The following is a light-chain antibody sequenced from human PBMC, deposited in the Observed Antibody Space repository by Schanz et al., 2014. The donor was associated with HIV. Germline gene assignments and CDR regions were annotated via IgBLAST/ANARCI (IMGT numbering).Light chain of an antibody. V-gene: IGLV2-8*01. Sequence: QSVLTQPASVSGSPGQSITISCTGTSRDVGGYNYVSWYQQHPGKAPKLMIYEVSKRPSGVPDRFSGSKSDNTASLTVSGLQAEDEADYYCSSYAGSNNPYVFGPGTQLTVL. CDR1: SRDVGGYNY. CDR2: EVS. J-gene: IGLJ1*01. CDR3: SSYAGSNNPYV.